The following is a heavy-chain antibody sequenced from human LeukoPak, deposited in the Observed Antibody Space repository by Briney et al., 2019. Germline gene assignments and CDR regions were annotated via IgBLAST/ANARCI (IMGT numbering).Heavy chain of an antibody. J-gene: IGHJ4*02. Sequence: GGSLRLSCAASGFTFSIYAMSWVRQAPGKGLEWVSAISGSGGSTYYADSVKGRFTISRDNSKNTLYLQMNSLGAEDTAVYYCAKQRGATKPYYFDYWGQGTLVTVSS. V-gene: IGHV3-23*01. CDR2: ISGSGGST. CDR1: GFTFSIYA. CDR3: AKQRGATKPYYFDY. D-gene: IGHD1-26*01.